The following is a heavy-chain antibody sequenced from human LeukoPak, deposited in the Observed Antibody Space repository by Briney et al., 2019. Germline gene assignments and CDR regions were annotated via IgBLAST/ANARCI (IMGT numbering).Heavy chain of an antibody. J-gene: IGHJ4*02. Sequence: GGSPRLSCAASGFTFSSYAMHWVRQAPGKGLEWVAVISYDGSNKYYADSVKGRFTISRDNSKNTLYLQMNSLRAEDTAVYYCARAHCSGGSCYPGYWGQGTLVTVSS. D-gene: IGHD2-15*01. CDR3: ARAHCSGGSCYPGY. CDR1: GFTFSSYA. CDR2: ISYDGSNK. V-gene: IGHV3-30-3*01.